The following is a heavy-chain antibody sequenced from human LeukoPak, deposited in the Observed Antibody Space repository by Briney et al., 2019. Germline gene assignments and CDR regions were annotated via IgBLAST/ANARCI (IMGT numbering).Heavy chain of an antibody. CDR2: IYTSGST. Sequence: SDTLSLTCTVSGGSISSYYWSWIRQPAGKGLEWIGRIYTSGSTNYNPSLKSRVTITVDTSKNQFSLKMTSVTAADTAVYYCARRSDSGSDDGEDYFDYWGQGTLVTVSS. D-gene: IGHD1-26*01. V-gene: IGHV4-4*07. J-gene: IGHJ4*02. CDR1: GGSISSYY. CDR3: ARRSDSGSDDGEDYFDY.